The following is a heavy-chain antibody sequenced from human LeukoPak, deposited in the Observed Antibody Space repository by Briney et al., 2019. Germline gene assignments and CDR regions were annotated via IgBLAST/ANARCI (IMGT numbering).Heavy chain of an antibody. CDR1: GYTFTGYY. V-gene: IGHV1-2*06. CDR2: INPNSGGT. Sequence: GASVKVSCRASGYTFTGYYMFWLRQAPGQGLEWMGRINPNSGGTNYAQKFQGRVTTTRDTSITTAYMELSSLSSDDTAVYYCARDLPSPGISVADDYWGQGTLVTVSS. J-gene: IGHJ4*02. CDR3: ARDLPSPGISVADDY. D-gene: IGHD6-19*01.